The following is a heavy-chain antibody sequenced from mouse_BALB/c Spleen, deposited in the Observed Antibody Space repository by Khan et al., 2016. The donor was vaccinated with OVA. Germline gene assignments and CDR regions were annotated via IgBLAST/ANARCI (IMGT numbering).Heavy chain of an antibody. CDR2: INPSNGDT. Sequence: VQLQQSGAELVKPGASVRLSCKASGYTFTSYYLYWVKQRPGQGLEWIGDINPSNGDTNFNEKFKSKATLTVDKSSSTAYRHLNSLTSEDSSVDYCTRSGYGSFAYWGQWTLVTVSA. J-gene: IGHJ3*01. CDR3: TRSGYGSFAY. D-gene: IGHD2-2*01. V-gene: IGHV1-53*01. CDR1: GYTFTSYY.